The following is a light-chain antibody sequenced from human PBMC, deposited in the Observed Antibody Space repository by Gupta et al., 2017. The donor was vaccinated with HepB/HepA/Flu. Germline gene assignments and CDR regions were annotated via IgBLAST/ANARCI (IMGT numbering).Light chain of an antibody. CDR2: VNSDGSH. CDR1: GGHSSYA. V-gene: IGLV4-69*01. J-gene: IGLJ3*02. Sequence: QLVLPQSPSASASLGASVKLTCTPSGGHSSYAIAWHQQQPEKGPRYLMNVNSDGSHNKGDGIPDRFSGSSSGAERYLTISSLQSEDEADYYCQTWGTGINWVFGGGTKLTVL. CDR3: QTWGTGINWV.